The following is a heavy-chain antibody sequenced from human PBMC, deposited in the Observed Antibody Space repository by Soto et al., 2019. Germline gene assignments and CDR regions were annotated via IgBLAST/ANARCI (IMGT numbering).Heavy chain of an antibody. V-gene: IGHV4-59*01. CDR3: ARDNGYSLPGH. D-gene: IGHD5-18*01. J-gene: IGHJ1*01. Sequence: LCGGSISSYSWNWIRQPPGKGLEWIGYIHYTGSTNYNPSLDSRVTISIDTSRTQFSLKLSSVTAADTAVYYCARDNGYSLPGHWGQGTLVTV. CDR2: IHYTGST. CDR1: GGSISSYS.